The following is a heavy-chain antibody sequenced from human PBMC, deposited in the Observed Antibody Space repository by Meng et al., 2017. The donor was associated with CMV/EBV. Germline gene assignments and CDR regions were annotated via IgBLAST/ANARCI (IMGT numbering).Heavy chain of an antibody. D-gene: IGHD3-3*01. CDR1: GFTFSSYW. J-gene: IGHJ4*02. CDR2: IKQDGSEK. V-gene: IGHV3-7*01. Sequence: GESLKISCAAPGFTFSSYWMSWVRQAPGKGLEWVANIKQDGSEKYYVDSVKGRFTISRDNAKNSLYLQMNSLRAEDTAVYYCARAGIQIFGVVSIDYWGQGTLVTVSS. CDR3: ARAGIQIFGVVSIDY.